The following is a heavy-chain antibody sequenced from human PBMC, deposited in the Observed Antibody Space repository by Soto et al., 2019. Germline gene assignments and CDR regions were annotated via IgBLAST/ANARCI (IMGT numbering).Heavy chain of an antibody. CDR3: TRDVWSGFYKWFDL. Sequence: QVYLQESGPGLVKPSGTLSLTCTVSSGSISNGDWWSWVRQPPGKGLEWIGEIFRSGSIDYNPSLKSRATISIDKSKNQIFLKLSSVNAADTAVYYCTRDVWSGFYKWFDLWGQGTLVTVSS. V-gene: IGHV4-4*02. CDR1: SGSISNGDW. D-gene: IGHD3-3*01. CDR2: IFRSGSI. J-gene: IGHJ5*02.